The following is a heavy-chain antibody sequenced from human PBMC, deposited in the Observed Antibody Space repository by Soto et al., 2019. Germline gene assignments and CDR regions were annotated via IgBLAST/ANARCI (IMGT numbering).Heavy chain of an antibody. CDR2: ISYDESIK. J-gene: IGHJ4*02. Sequence: LRLSCAASGFTFRTYGMHWVRQAPGKGLEWVTGISYDESIKYYAGSVKGRFTISRDNSKNTLYLQMNSLRAEDTAVYYCAKGKTYYYDSSSYSRGRQDYYFDYWGQGTMVTVSS. D-gene: IGHD3-22*01. CDR3: AKGKTYYYDSSSYSRGRQDYYFDY. CDR1: GFTFRTYG. V-gene: IGHV3-30*18.